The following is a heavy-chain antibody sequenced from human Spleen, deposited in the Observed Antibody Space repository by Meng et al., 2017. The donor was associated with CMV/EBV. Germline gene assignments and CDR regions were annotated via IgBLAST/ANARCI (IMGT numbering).Heavy chain of an antibody. V-gene: IGHV1-69*02. J-gene: IGHJ3*02. CDR3: ARGIGAAAGQQVLTDAFDI. CDR1: GGTFSSYT. CDR2: IIPILGMA. D-gene: IGHD6-13*01. Sequence: SVKVSCKASGGTFSSYTISWVRQAPGQGLEWMGRIIPILGMANYAQKFQGRVTITADKSTSTAYMELSSLRSEDTAVYYCARGIGAAAGQQVLTDAFDIWGQGTMVTVSS.